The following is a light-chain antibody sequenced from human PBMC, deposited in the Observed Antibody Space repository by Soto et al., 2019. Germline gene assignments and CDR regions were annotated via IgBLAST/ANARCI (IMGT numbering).Light chain of an antibody. CDR1: SSDVGGYNY. J-gene: IGLJ1*01. V-gene: IGLV2-14*01. CDR3: SSYTSSSIDYV. Sequence: QSALTQPASVSGSPGQSITISCTGTSSDVGGYNYVSWYQQHPGKAPKLMIYEVSNRPSGVSNRFSGSKSGNTASLTISGLQAEDEAECYCSSYTSSSIDYVFGTGTKVTVL. CDR2: EVS.